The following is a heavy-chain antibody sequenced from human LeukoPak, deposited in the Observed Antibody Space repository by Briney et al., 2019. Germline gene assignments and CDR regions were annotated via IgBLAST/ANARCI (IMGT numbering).Heavy chain of an antibody. D-gene: IGHD3-3*01. Sequence: LRLSCAASGFTFSSYGMHWVRQHPGKGLEWIGYIYYSGSTYYNPSLKSRVTISVDTSKNQFSLKLSSVTAADTAVYYCARTVLRFLEWLASSRDNWFDPWGQGTLVTVSS. J-gene: IGHJ5*02. CDR2: IYYSGST. CDR3: ARTVLRFLEWLASSRDNWFDP. V-gene: IGHV4-31*02. CDR1: GFTFSSYG.